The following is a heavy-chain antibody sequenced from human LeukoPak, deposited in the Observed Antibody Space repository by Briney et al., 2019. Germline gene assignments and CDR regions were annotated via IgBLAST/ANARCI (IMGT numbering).Heavy chain of an antibody. D-gene: IGHD5-18*01. CDR1: GFTFDDYA. J-gene: IGHJ4*02. Sequence: GGSLRLSCAASGFTFDDYAMHWVRQAPGKGLEGVSGISWNSGSIGYADSVKGRFTISRDNVKNSLYLQMNSLRAEDTALYYCAKDMSGYSYGPFDYWGQGTLVTVSS. V-gene: IGHV3-9*01. CDR3: AKDMSGYSYGPFDY. CDR2: ISWNSGSI.